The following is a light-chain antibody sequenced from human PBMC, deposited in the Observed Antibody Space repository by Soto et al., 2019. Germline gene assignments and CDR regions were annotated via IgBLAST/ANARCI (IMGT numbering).Light chain of an antibody. CDR3: QHYET. V-gene: IGKV4-1*01. CDR2: WAS. CDR1: QNILYSSDNKNF. Sequence: DIVMTQSPDSLAVSLGERATINCKSSQNILYSSDNKNFLAWYQQKPGQPPKLLIYWASTRESGVPDRFSGSGSGTDFTLTISSLQAEDVAVYYCQHYETFGQGTKVDIK. J-gene: IGKJ1*01.